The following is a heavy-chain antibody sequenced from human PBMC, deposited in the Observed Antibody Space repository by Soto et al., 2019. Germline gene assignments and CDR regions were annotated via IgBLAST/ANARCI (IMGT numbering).Heavy chain of an antibody. CDR3: AREKWAAAGGINWFDP. Sequence: QTLSLTCAVSGDSVSSNTVAWNWIRQSPSRGLEWLGRSYYRSKWYNDYAVSVKSRITINPDTSKNQFSLQLNSVTPEDTAVYYCAREKWAAAGGINWFDPWGQGTLVTVSS. D-gene: IGHD6-13*01. V-gene: IGHV6-1*01. CDR1: GDSVSSNTVA. J-gene: IGHJ5*02. CDR2: SYYRSKWYN.